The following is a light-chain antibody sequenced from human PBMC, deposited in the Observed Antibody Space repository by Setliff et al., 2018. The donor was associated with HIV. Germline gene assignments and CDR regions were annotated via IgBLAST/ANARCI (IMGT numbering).Light chain of an antibody. CDR1: QKVTNNH. J-gene: IGKJ1*01. CDR3: HQYGSAPQT. Sequence: EIALTQSPRSLSLSPGQRATLSCRASQKVTNNHLTWYQQKPGLAPRLLIYDVSTRATGIPDRFSGSGSGTDFTLTISSLEAEDFAMYYCHQYGSAPQTFGHGTKVDIK. V-gene: IGKV3D-20*01. CDR2: DVS.